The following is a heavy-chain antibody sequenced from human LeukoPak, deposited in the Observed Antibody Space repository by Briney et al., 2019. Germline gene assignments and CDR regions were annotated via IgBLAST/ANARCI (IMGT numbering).Heavy chain of an antibody. V-gene: IGHV4-39*07. CDR3: ARSVSAYAGRGWFDP. J-gene: IGHJ5*02. CDR1: GGSIRSLGYS. Sequence: SETLSLTCSVSGGSIRSLGYSWGWIRQPPGKGLEWIASMYYTGTTYYNPSLKSRVTMSVDTSKNQFSLNLTPVTAADTAVFYCARSVSAYAGRGWFDPWGQGTLVTVSS. CDR2: MYYTGTT. D-gene: IGHD5-12*01.